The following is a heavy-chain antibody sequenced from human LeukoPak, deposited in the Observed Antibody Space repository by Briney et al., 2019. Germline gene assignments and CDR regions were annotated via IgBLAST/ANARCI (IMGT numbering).Heavy chain of an antibody. CDR1: GFPLSTYG. CDR2: IHYDGYTT. CDR3: ARGIAVAGSPYFDY. V-gene: IGHV3-30*02. Sequence: GGSLRLSCVTSGFPLSTYGVHWVRQAPGSGLEWLAYIHYDGYTTNYADSVKGRFTISRENSKNTLYLQMNSLRTEDTAVYYCARGIAVAGSPYFDYWGQGTLVTVSS. J-gene: IGHJ4*02. D-gene: IGHD6-19*01.